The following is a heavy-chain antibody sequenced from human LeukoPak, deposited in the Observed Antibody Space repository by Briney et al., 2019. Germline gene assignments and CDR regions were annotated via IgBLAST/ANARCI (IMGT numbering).Heavy chain of an antibody. CDR2: IRIGGGGT. V-gene: IGHV3-23*01. D-gene: IGHD6-13*01. CDR1: GFDFSTYA. Sequence: PGGSLRPSCAASGFDFSTYAMPWVRQAPAKGLEWVSSIRIGGGGTYYADSVKGRFTISRDNSENTLHLQMNNLRVGDTAKYFCARCMVLSQGWRNWFEPGGRGPLVSVSS. J-gene: IGHJ5*02. CDR3: ARCMVLSQGWRNWFEP.